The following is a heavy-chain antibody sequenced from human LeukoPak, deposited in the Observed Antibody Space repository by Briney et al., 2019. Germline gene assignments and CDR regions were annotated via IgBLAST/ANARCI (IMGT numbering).Heavy chain of an antibody. V-gene: IGHV1-2*02. Sequence: ASVKVSCKASGYTFTSYYMHWVRQAPGQGPEWMGWLNTKTGATNIAQKFQGRVTLTRDTSVNTAYIEVTRLSSDDTAVYFCARGVVALPNWGQGTLVTVSS. CDR2: LNTKTGAT. CDR1: GYTFTSYY. CDR3: ARGVVALPN. J-gene: IGHJ4*02. D-gene: IGHD2-15*01.